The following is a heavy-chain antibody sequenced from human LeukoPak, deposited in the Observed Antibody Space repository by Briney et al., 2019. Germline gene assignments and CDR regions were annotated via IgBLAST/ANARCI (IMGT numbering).Heavy chain of an antibody. J-gene: IGHJ3*02. D-gene: IGHD2-21*01. CDR2: TYFRSQWSD. CDR1: GDSVSSNIAA. CDR3: AREIASSYAFDI. V-gene: IGHV6-1*01. Sequence: SQTLSLTCAISGDSVSSNIAAWNWIRQSPSRGLEWLGRTYFRSQWSDDYAVSVKSRISINPDTSKNQFSLQLNSVTPADTAVYYCAREIASSYAFDIWGQGTVVTVSS.